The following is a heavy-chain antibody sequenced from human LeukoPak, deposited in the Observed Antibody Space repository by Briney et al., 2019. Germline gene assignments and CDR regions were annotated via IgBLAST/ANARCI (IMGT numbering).Heavy chain of an antibody. V-gene: IGHV4-59*01. Sequence: SETLSLTCTVSGGSISSYYWSWIRQPPGKGLEWIGYIYSTGSTNYNPSLKSPVTISVDTSKNQFSLKLSSVTAADTAVYYCARDRHGSGSAHSFDPWGQGTLVTVSS. CDR2: IYSTGST. CDR3: ARDRHGSGSAHSFDP. J-gene: IGHJ5*02. D-gene: IGHD3-10*01. CDR1: GGSISSYY.